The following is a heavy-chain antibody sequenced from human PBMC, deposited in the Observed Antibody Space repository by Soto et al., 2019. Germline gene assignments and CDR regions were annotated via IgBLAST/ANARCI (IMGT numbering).Heavy chain of an antibody. J-gene: IGHJ5*02. D-gene: IGHD3-22*01. CDR3: ARHPSYYDSSGKGGWFDP. Sequence: LGESLKISCKGSGYSFTSYWIGWVRQMPGKGLEWMGIIYPGDSDTRYSPSFQGQVTISADKSISTAYLQWSSLKASDTAMYYCARHPSYYDSSGKGGWFDPWGQGTLVTVSS. CDR1: GYSFTSYW. V-gene: IGHV5-51*01. CDR2: IYPGDSDT.